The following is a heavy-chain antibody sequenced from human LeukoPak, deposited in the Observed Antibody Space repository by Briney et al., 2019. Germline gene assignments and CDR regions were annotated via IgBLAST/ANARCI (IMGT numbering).Heavy chain of an antibody. CDR1: GFTFSSAW. CDR2: VNQDGSGK. D-gene: IGHD1-1*01. Sequence: PGGSLRLSCAASGFTFSSAWMSWVRQAPGKGLEWVANVNQDGSGKYYVDSVKGRFTVSRDTAENSLYLQMNSLSAEDTAVYYCARGGIQLWRESMDVWGKGTTVTVSS. V-gene: IGHV3-7*04. CDR3: ARGGIQLWRESMDV. J-gene: IGHJ6*03.